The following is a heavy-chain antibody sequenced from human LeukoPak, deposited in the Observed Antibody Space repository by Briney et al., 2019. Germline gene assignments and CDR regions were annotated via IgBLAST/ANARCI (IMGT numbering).Heavy chain of an antibody. CDR3: ARDGLYGSGSYSHDS. J-gene: IGHJ4*02. CDR1: GGSISSGDYY. D-gene: IGHD3-10*01. V-gene: IGHV4-30-4*01. CDR2: IYYSGST. Sequence: SETLSLTCTVSGGSISSGDYYWGWIRQPPGKGLEWIGYIYYSGSTYYNPSLKSRVTISVDTSKNQFSLKLSSVTAADTAVYYCARDGLYGSGSYSHDSWGQGTLVTVSS.